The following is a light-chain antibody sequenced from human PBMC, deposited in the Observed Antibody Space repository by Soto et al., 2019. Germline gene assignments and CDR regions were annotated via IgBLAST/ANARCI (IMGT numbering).Light chain of an antibody. CDR1: QSVSSSY. J-gene: IGKJ1*01. Sequence: EIVLPQSPGTLSLSAGERATLSCRASQSVSSSYLAWHQQTPGQAPRLLIYGTSIRATGIPDRFSGSGSGTDFTLTITRLEPEDFAVYYCQRFGTSPPWTFGQGTKVDIK. CDR2: GTS. V-gene: IGKV3-20*01. CDR3: QRFGTSPPWT.